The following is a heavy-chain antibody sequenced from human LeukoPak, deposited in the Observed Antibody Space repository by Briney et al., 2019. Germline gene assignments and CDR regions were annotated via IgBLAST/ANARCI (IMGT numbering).Heavy chain of an antibody. V-gene: IGHV3-30*03. CDR1: GFTFSSYG. D-gene: IGHD3-9*01. Sequence: GGSLRLSCAASGFTFSSYGMHWVRQAPGKGLEWVAVISYDGSNKYYADSVKGRFTISRDNSKNTLYLQMNSLRAEDTAVCYCASDRGEVTIFCLWGQGTLVTVSS. CDR3: ASDRGEVTIFCL. J-gene: IGHJ4*02. CDR2: ISYDGSNK.